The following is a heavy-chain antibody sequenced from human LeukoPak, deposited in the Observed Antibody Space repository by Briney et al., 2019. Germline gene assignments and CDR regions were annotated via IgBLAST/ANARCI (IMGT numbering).Heavy chain of an antibody. CDR2: IYPGDSDT. CDR3: ARLVQISDIDY. Sequence: GESLKISCKGSGYSFTSYWIGWVRQMPGKGLEWMGIIYPGDSDTRYSPSFQGQVTISADKSISTAYLQWISPKASDTAMYYCARLVQISDIDYWGQGTLVTVSS. D-gene: IGHD1-1*01. J-gene: IGHJ4*02. CDR1: GYSFTSYW. V-gene: IGHV5-51*01.